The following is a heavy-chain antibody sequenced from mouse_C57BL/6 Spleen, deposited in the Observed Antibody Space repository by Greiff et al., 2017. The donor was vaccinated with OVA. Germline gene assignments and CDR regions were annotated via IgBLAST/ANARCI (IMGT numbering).Heavy chain of an antibody. CDR1: GYTFTSYW. CDR2: IYPGSGST. V-gene: IGHV1-55*01. CDR3: ARSPLYYGSTLDV. D-gene: IGHD1-1*01. Sequence: QVQLQPPGAELVKPGASVKMSCKASGYTFTSYWITWVKQRPGQGLEWIGDIYPGSGSTNYNEKFKSKATLTVDTSSSTAYMQLSSLTSEDSAVYYCARSPLYYGSTLDVWGTGTTVTVSS. J-gene: IGHJ1*03.